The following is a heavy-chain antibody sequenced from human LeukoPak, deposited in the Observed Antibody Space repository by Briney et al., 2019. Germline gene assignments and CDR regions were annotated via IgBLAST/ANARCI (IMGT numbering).Heavy chain of an antibody. CDR2: IYSDGRT. V-gene: IGHV4-59*08. Sequence: SETLPLTCSVSGGSITNTFWSWIRQTPGKGLEWIAYIYSDGRTNYNPSLKSRVTISIDTSKNQFSLKMSSVTAADTAVYYCARGSKLDYWGQGTLVTVSS. D-gene: IGHD3-10*01. CDR1: GGSITNTF. J-gene: IGHJ4*02. CDR3: ARGSKLDY.